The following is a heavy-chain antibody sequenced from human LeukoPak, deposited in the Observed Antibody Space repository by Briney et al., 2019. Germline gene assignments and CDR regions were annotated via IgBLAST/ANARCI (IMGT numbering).Heavy chain of an antibody. D-gene: IGHD1/OR15-1a*01. CDR1: GLSFSGQW. CDR2: IKYDGSEK. CDR3: AFNNNFKY. Sequence: SGGSLRLSCTASGLSFSGQWMNWVRQSPGQGLGWVANIKYDGSEKYYVDSVKGRFTISREDAKNSLSLQMDSVRPEDTAVYYCAFNNNFKYWGQGTLVIVSS. V-gene: IGHV3-7*01. J-gene: IGHJ4*02.